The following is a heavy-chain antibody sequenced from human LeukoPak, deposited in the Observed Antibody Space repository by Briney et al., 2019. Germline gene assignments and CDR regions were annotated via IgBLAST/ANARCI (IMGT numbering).Heavy chain of an antibody. CDR3: AKYLWDRPGYFGY. J-gene: IGHJ4*02. Sequence: GASLRLSCAASGFTFSSYAMSWVRQAPGKGLEWVSAISGSGGSTYYADSVKGRFTISRDNSKNTLYLQMNSLRAEDTAVYYCAKYLWDRPGYFGYWGQGTLVTVSS. V-gene: IGHV3-23*01. CDR1: GFTFSSYA. D-gene: IGHD1-26*01. CDR2: ISGSGGST.